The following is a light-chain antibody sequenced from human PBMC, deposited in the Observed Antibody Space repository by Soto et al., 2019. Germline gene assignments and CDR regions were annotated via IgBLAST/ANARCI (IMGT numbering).Light chain of an antibody. CDR3: QQYNHWWT. J-gene: IGKJ1*01. CDR1: RTINTY. V-gene: IGKV1-39*01. CDR2: GAS. Sequence: DVRMTQSPSSLSASVGDTITXXXRASRTINTYLNWFQQKPGEPPRLLIYGASTLHDGVPSRFSGSGSGADFTLTISSLQSEDFAVYYCQQYNHWWTFGQGTKVDIK.